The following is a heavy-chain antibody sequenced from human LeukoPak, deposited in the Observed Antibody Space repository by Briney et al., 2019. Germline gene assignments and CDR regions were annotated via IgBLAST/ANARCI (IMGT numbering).Heavy chain of an antibody. V-gene: IGHV4-34*01. J-gene: IGHJ5*02. CDR2: INHSGST. Sequence: SETLSLTCAVYGGSFSGYYWSWIRQPPGKGLEWIGEINHSGSTNYNPSLKSRVTISVDTSKNQLSLKLSSVTAADTAVYYCARGGVEMEMAYNWFDPWGQGTLVTVSS. CDR3: ARGGVEMEMAYNWFDP. CDR1: GGSFSGYY. D-gene: IGHD5-24*01.